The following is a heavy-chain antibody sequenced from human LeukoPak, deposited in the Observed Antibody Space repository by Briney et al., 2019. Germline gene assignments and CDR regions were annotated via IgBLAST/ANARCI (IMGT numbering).Heavy chain of an antibody. D-gene: IGHD6-13*01. V-gene: IGHV4-39*01. CDR1: GVSIRTGSYY. CDR2: IYYTGNT. CDR3: ARQGDTRSWYDSLDP. Sequence: SETLSLTCTLSGVSIRTGSYYCSWIRQPPGKGLEWIGSIYYTGNTNYNPSLKSRVTISVDTSKNQFSLKVTSVTAADTAVYYCARQGDTRSWYDSLDPGGQGTLVTVST. J-gene: IGHJ5*02.